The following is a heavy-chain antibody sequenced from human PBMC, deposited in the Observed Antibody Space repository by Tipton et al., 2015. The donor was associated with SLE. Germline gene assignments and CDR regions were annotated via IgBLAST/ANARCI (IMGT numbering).Heavy chain of an antibody. J-gene: IGHJ4*02. Sequence: SLRLSCAASRFTFSSYWMHWVRQAPGKGLVWVSRINSDGSSTNYADSVKGRFTISRDNAKNTLYLQMNSLRAEDTAVYYCARGGRNTGYCSGGSCFEGRYWGQGTLVTVSS. CDR2: INSDGSST. D-gene: IGHD2-15*01. V-gene: IGHV3-74*01. CDR1: RFTFSSYW. CDR3: ARGGRNTGYCSGGSCFEGRY.